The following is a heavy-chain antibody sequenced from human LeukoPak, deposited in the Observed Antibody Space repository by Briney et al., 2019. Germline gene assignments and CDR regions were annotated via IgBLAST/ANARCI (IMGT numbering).Heavy chain of an antibody. J-gene: IGHJ5*02. CDR2: IYYSGST. Sequence: SETLSLTCTVSGGSISSYYWSWIRQPPGKGLEWIGYIYYSGSTNYNPSLKSRVTISVDTSKNQFSLRLSSVTAADTAVYYCAGGVQLSWFDPWGHGTLVTVSS. D-gene: IGHD2-2*01. CDR3: AGGVQLSWFDP. V-gene: IGHV4-59*12. CDR1: GGSISSYY.